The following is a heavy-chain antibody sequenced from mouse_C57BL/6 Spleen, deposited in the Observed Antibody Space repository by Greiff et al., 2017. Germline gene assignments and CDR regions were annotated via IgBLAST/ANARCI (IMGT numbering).Heavy chain of an antibody. CDR3: ARAGAEGGVDY. V-gene: IGHV2-6*03. D-gene: IGHD3-3*01. Sequence: QVQLKESGPGLVAPSQSLSITCTVSGFSFTSYGVHWVRQPPGKGLEWLVVIWSDGSTTYNSALKARQSISKDNPKSQVCLKMPSHQTDDRAMYYGARAGAEGGVDYWGQGTTVTVSS. J-gene: IGHJ2*01. CDR2: IWSDGST. CDR1: GFSFTSYG.